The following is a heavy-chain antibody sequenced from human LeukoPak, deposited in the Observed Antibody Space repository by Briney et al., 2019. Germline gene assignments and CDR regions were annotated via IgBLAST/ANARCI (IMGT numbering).Heavy chain of an antibody. V-gene: IGHV3-49*03. CDR3: TRERGYYDFWSGYYYIYGMDV. CDR1: GFTFGDYA. Sequence: GRSLRLSYTASGFTFGDYAMSWFRQAPGKGLEWVGFIRSKAYGGTTEYAASVKGRFTISRDDSKSIAYLQMNSLKTEDTAVYYCTRERGYYDFWSGYYYIYGMDVWGQGTTVTVSS. CDR2: IRSKAYGGTT. J-gene: IGHJ6*02. D-gene: IGHD3-3*01.